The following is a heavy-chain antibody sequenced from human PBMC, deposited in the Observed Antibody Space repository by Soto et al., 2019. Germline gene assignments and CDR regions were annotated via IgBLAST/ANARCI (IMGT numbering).Heavy chain of an antibody. J-gene: IGHJ5*02. Sequence: SQTLSLTCAISGDSVSSYSAAWNWIRQSPSGGLEWLGRTYYRSRFFSDYAESVKSRIIINPDTSKNQFSLQLKSVTPENTAVYYCVRDRYSSSGWFDPWGQGTPVTVSS. V-gene: IGHV6-1*01. CDR2: TYYRSRFFS. CDR1: GDSVSSYSAA. CDR3: VRDRYSSSGWFDP. D-gene: IGHD3-10*01.